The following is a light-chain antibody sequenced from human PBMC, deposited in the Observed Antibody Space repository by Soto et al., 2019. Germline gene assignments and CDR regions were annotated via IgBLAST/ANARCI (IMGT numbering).Light chain of an antibody. V-gene: IGLV2-23*03. CDR3: CSYAGGSTVV. CDR1: SSDVGSYNL. Sequence: QSVLTQPASVSGSPGQSITISCTGTSSDVGSYNLVSWYQQHPGKAPKLMIYEGTKRPSGVSNRFSGSKSGNTASLTISGLQAEDEADYYCCSYAGGSTVVFGTGTKVTVL. J-gene: IGLJ1*01. CDR2: EGT.